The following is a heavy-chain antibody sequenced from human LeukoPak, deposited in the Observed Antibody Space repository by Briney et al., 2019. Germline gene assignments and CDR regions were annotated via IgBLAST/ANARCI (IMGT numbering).Heavy chain of an antibody. Sequence: PSETLSLTCAVYGGSFSGYYWSWIRQPPGKGLEWIGEINHSGSTNYNPSLKSRVTISVDTSKNQFSLKLSSVTAADKAVYYCARSWDPPAFDIWGQGTMVTVSS. CDR3: ARSWDPPAFDI. CDR2: INHSGST. J-gene: IGHJ3*02. CDR1: GGSFSGYY. D-gene: IGHD1-26*01. V-gene: IGHV4-34*01.